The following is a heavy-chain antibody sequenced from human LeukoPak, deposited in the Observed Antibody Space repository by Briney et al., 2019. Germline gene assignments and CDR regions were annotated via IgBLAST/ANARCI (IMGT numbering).Heavy chain of an antibody. CDR2: IKTDGTYT. D-gene: IGHD1-1*01. V-gene: IGHV3-74*01. Sequence: GGSLRLSCAASGFTFSRYWMHWVRQVPGEGLVWVSRIKTDGTYTSYADSVKGRFTISRDNAKSTLYLQMNSLRAEDTAVYYCASTTSIPPWPWGQGTLVTVSS. CDR3: ASTTSIPPWP. CDR1: GFTFSRYW. J-gene: IGHJ4*02.